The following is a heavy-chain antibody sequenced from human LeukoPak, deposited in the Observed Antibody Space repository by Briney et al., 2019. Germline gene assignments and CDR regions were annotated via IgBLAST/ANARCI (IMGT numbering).Heavy chain of an antibody. CDR3: AREWGRIAVAGGPGY. CDR1: GFTFSNYG. D-gene: IGHD6-19*01. CDR2: IWYDGRTK. V-gene: IGHV3-33*01. J-gene: IGHJ4*02. Sequence: GGSLRLSCEVSGFTFSNYGMHWVRQAPGKGLEWLTLIWYDGRTKFHADSVKGRFTISRDNSANTLYLQMSSLRVEDTAVYYCAREWGRIAVAGGPGYWGQGARVTVSS.